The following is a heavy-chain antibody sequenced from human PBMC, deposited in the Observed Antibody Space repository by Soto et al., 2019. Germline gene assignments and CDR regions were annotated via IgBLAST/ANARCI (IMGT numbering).Heavy chain of an antibody. CDR3: ASRLLYVDAFDI. J-gene: IGHJ3*02. CDR1: GYTFTSCA. CDR2: INAGNGNT. V-gene: IGHV1-3*01. D-gene: IGHD3-16*01. Sequence: ASVKVSCKASGYTFTSCAMHWVRQAPGQRLDWMGWINAGNGNTKYSQKFQGRVAITRDTSISTAYMELSRLRSDDTAVYYCASRLLYVDAFDIWGQGTMVTVSS.